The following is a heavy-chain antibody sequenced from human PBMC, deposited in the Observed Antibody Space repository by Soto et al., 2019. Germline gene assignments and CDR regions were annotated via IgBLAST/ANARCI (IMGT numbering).Heavy chain of an antibody. CDR3: ARFLVPASRNTDSEY. J-gene: IGHJ4*02. CDR1: GASISSSDYY. Sequence: SETLSLTCTVSGASISSSDYYWGWVHHTPGKGLDWIGNIYYSVTTYYNPSLKSRVTISVDTSKNQFSLKLNSVTAADTAVYYCARFLVPASRNTDSEYWGQETLVHTSS. D-gene: IGHD2-21*02. CDR2: IYYSVTT. V-gene: IGHV4-39*01.